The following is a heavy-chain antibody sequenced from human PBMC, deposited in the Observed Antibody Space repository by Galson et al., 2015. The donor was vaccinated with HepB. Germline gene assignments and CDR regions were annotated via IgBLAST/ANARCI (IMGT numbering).Heavy chain of an antibody. D-gene: IGHD6-19*01. V-gene: IGHV3-30*03. J-gene: IGHJ4*02. CDR2: ISYDGRNQ. CDR1: GFTLSSYA. Sequence: SLRLSCAASGFTLSSYAIHWVRQAPGKGLEWVTAISYDGRNQNYADSVMGRFTISRDNSKDTVYLQMSSLRADDTAVYYCARDSGYVSGWYAGRGGFDYWGQGTLVTVSS. CDR3: ARDSGYVSGWYAGRGGFDY.